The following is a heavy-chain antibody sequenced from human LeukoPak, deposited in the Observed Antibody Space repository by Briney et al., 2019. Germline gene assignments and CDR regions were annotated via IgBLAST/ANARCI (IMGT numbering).Heavy chain of an antibody. J-gene: IGHJ6*02. V-gene: IGHV4-59*01. Sequence: SETLSLTCSVADGSINSYYWNWIRRPPGKGLEWIGDIYYNGNTNYSPSLKRRVTMSVDTSKNLFPLKVSSVTAADTAVYYCARGRSNYYGMDVWGQGTTVTVSS. CDR1: DGSINSYY. CDR2: IYYNGNT. D-gene: IGHD1-26*01. CDR3: ARGRSNYYGMDV.